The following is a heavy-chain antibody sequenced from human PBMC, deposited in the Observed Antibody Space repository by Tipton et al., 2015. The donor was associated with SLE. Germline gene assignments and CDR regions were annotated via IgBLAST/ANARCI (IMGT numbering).Heavy chain of an antibody. D-gene: IGHD3-10*01. CDR3: AKDIYGSGPRNAFDI. CDR2: IYSGDSI. V-gene: IGHV3-9*01. J-gene: IGHJ3*02. CDR1: GYTFSSYA. Sequence: SLRLSCAASGYTFSSYAMTWVRQAPGKGLEWVSVIYSGDSIGYADSVKGRFTISRDNAKNSLYLQMNSLRPEDKAMYYCAKDIYGSGPRNAFDIWGQGTIVTGSS.